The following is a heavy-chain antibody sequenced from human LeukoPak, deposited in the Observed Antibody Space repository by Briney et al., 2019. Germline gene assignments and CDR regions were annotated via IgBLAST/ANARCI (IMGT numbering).Heavy chain of an antibody. CDR3: ARIAVAGTLGWFDP. V-gene: IGHV1-18*04. D-gene: IGHD6-19*01. CDR1: GYTFTSHS. Sequence: ASVKVSCKTSGYTFTSHSISWVRQALGQGLEWMGWISAYNGNTNYAQKLQGRVTMTTDTSTSTAYMELRSLRSDDTAVYYCARIAVAGTLGWFDPWGQGTLVTVSS. J-gene: IGHJ5*02. CDR2: ISAYNGNT.